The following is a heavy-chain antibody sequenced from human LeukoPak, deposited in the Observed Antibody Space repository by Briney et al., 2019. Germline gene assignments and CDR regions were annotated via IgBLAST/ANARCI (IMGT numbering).Heavy chain of an antibody. D-gene: IGHD2-2*01. CDR1: GGSFSGYY. V-gene: IGHV4-34*01. J-gene: IGHJ1*01. CDR2: INHSGST. Sequence: KASETLSLTCAVYGGSFSGYYWSWIRQPPGKGLEWIGEINHSGSTNYNPSLKSRVTISVDTSKNQFSLKLSSVTAADTAVYYCARRGGYCSSTSCYRYFQHWGQGTLVTVSS. CDR3: ARRGGYCSSTSCYRYFQH.